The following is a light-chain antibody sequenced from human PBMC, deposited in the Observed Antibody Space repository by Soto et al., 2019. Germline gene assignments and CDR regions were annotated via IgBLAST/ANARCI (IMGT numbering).Light chain of an antibody. CDR2: GAA. V-gene: IGKV3-20*01. CDR3: QQYGGSPPYT. J-gene: IGKJ3*01. CDR1: QSVAGRY. Sequence: EIVLTQSPGTLSLSPGERATLSCRASQSVAGRYLAWYQQTPGQAPRLLIYGAATRASGVPDRFSGRGSGTDFTLTISRLEPEDFAVYYCQQYGGSPPYTFGPGTKVYIK.